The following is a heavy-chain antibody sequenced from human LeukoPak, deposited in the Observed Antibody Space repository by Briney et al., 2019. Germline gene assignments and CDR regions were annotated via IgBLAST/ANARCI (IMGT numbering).Heavy chain of an antibody. V-gene: IGHV3-30-3*02. CDR2: IAFDGSND. Sequence: GGSLRLSCAASGFTFSTYAMHWVRQAPGKGLEWVAVIAFDGSNDHSTDSVKGRFGISRDNSKNMVYLQMNSLRAEDTAIYYCAKQSSPAVMAPFDYWGQGTLVTVSS. CDR3: AKQSSPAVMAPFDY. D-gene: IGHD2-2*01. J-gene: IGHJ4*02. CDR1: GFTFSTYA.